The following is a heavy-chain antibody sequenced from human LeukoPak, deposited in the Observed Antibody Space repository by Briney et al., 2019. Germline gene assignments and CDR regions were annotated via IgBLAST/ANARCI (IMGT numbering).Heavy chain of an antibody. Sequence: SETLSLTCTVSGGSVTTYYWSWIRQSAGKGLEWIGHISTSGTTTYNPTLKSRVTMSVDASKNQFSLKLTSVTAADTAVYYCAREATVVGATIIWGQGTLVTVSS. CDR2: ISTSGTT. V-gene: IGHV4-4*07. J-gene: IGHJ4*02. CDR3: AREATVVGATII. D-gene: IGHD1-26*01. CDR1: GGSVTTYY.